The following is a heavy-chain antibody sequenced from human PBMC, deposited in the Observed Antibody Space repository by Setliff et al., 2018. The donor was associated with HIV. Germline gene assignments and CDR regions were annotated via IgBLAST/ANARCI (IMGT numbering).Heavy chain of an antibody. D-gene: IGHD3-10*01. Sequence: SETLSLTCTVSGGPISSGSYYWSWIRQPAGKGLEWIGRIYTSGSTNYNPSLKSRVTISVDTSKNQFSLKLSSVTAADTAVYYCAREYGSGSYNWFDPWGQGTLVTVSS. V-gene: IGHV4-61*02. J-gene: IGHJ5*02. CDR2: IYTSGST. CDR1: GGPISSGSYY. CDR3: AREYGSGSYNWFDP.